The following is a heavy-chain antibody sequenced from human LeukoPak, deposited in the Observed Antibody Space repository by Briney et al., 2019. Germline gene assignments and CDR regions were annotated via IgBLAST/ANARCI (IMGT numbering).Heavy chain of an antibody. Sequence: PSETLSLTCTVSGDSISTSNSYWGWIRQPPGKGLEWIGSIYYSGRTYYNPSLKSRVTISVDTSKNQFSLKLSSVAAADTAVYYCARRGGANWFDPWGQGTLVTVSS. CDR2: IYYSGRT. CDR3: ARRGGANWFDP. CDR1: GDSISTSNSY. J-gene: IGHJ5*02. V-gene: IGHV4-39*01. D-gene: IGHD3-10*01.